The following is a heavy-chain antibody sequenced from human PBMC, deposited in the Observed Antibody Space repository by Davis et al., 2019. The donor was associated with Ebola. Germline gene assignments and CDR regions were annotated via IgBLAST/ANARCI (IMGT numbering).Heavy chain of an antibody. CDR1: GGSFSGYY. J-gene: IGHJ3*02. CDR3: ARGDYYGSGSYSGPNAFDI. D-gene: IGHD3-10*01. V-gene: IGHV4-34*01. CDR2: INRSGST. Sequence: PSETLSLTCAVYGGSFSGYYWSWIRQPPGKGLEWIGEINRSGSTNYNPSLKSRVTISVDTSKNQFSLKLSSVTAADTAVYYCARGDYYGSGSYSGPNAFDIWGQGTMVTVSS.